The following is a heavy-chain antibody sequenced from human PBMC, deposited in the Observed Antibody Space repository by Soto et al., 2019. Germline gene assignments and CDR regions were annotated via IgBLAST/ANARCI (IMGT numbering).Heavy chain of an antibody. Sequence: SETLSLTCTVSGGSVNSPNYYWGWIRQPPGKGLEWIGSIYNSATTYYNPSLKTRVTISADTSRNQFSLNLRSVTAADTAMYYCVRVVIAATRLPDFDYLGQGALVTVSS. J-gene: IGHJ4*02. D-gene: IGHD2-15*01. CDR2: IYNSATT. CDR3: VRVVIAATRLPDFDY. CDR1: GGSVNSPNYY. V-gene: IGHV4-39*01.